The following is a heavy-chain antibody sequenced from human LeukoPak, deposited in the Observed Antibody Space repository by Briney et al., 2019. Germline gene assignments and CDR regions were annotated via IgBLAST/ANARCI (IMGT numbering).Heavy chain of an antibody. D-gene: IGHD2-21*02. Sequence: GGSLRLSCAASGFTFSSYAMSWVRQAPGKGLEWVSAISGSGGSTYYADSAKGRFTISRDNSKNTLYLQMNSLRAEGTAVYYCAKAPPIGVVAYCGGDCYFDYWGQGTLVTVSS. CDR2: ISGSGGST. CDR1: GFTFSSYA. CDR3: AKAPPIGVVAYCGGDCYFDY. V-gene: IGHV3-23*01. J-gene: IGHJ4*02.